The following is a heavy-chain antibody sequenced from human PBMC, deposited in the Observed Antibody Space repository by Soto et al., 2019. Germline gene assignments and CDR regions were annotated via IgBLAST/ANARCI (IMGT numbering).Heavy chain of an antibody. Sequence: GGSLRLSCAASGFTFSSYAMSWVRQAPGKGLEWVSAISGSGGSTYYADSVKGRLTISRDNSKNTLYLQMNSLRAEDTAVYYCAKAGRFVVVPAARLGYYGMDVWGQGTTVTVSS. CDR1: GFTFSSYA. D-gene: IGHD2-2*01. J-gene: IGHJ6*02. CDR3: AKAGRFVVVPAARLGYYGMDV. V-gene: IGHV3-23*01. CDR2: ISGSGGST.